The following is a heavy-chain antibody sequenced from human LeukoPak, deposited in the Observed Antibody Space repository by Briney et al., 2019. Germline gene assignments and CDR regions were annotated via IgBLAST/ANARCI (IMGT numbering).Heavy chain of an antibody. D-gene: IGHD3-22*01. J-gene: IGHJ3*02. CDR2: IYHSGST. Sequence: PSETLSLTCAVSGGSISSSNWWSWVRQPPGKGLEWTGEIYHSGSTNYNPSPKSRVTISVDTSRNQFSLKLNSVTAADTAVYYCAKSNGYGLIDIWGQGTMVTVSS. V-gene: IGHV4-4*02. CDR1: GGSISSSNW. CDR3: AKSNGYGLIDI.